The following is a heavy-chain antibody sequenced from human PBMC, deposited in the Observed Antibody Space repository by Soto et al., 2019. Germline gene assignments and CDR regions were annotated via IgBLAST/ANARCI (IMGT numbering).Heavy chain of an antibody. J-gene: IGHJ4*02. V-gene: IGHV4-31*03. D-gene: IGHD2-2*01. CDR3: ARTNLGYCSITSCYPIDY. CDR2: IDYSGNT. Sequence: QVQLQESGPGLVKPSQTLSLTCTVSGGSISSGGYYWSWIRQHPGKGLEWIGNIDYSGNTDYNASLKSRGTISIETSKNQFSLKLSSVTAADTAVYYCARTNLGYCSITSCYPIDYWGQGTLVTVSS. CDR1: GGSISSGGYY.